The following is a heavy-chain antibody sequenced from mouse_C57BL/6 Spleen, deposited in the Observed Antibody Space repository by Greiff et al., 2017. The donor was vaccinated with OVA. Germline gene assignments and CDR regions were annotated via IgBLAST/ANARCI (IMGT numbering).Heavy chain of an antibody. J-gene: IGHJ3*01. CDR2: IDPNSGGT. D-gene: IGHD2-4*01. V-gene: IGHV1-72*01. Sequence: QVQLQQPGAELVKPGASVKLSCKASGYTFTSYWMHWVKQRPGRGLEWIGRIDPNSGGTKYNEKFKSKATLTVDKPSSTAYMQVSSLTSEDSAVYDCARGGDYDEGAWFAYWGQGTLVTVSA. CDR1: GYTFTSYW. CDR3: ARGGDYDEGAWFAY.